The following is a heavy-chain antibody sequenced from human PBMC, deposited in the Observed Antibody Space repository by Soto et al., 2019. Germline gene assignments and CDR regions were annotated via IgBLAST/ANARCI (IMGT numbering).Heavy chain of an antibody. CDR1: GWSFSGYY. CDR2: INHSGST. J-gene: IGHJ5*02. CDR3: VIEAKSDNWFDP. V-gene: IGHV4-34*01. Sequence: SETLSLTCAVYGWSFSGYYWSWIHQPPGKGLEWIGEINHSGSTNYNPSLKSRVTISVDTSKNQFSLKLSSVTAADTAVYYCVIEAKSDNWFDPWGQGTLVTVSS.